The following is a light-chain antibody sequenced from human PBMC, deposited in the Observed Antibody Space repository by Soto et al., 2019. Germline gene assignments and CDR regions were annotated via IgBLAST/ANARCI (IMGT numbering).Light chain of an antibody. CDR3: QQYTDRPRT. J-gene: IGKJ1*01. Sequence: DIQMTQSPSTLSASVGYRFTITCRASQSIYNWLAWYQQRPGQTPKLLIYDASSLESGVPSRFSGSGSGTEFTLTISSLQPDDFATYYCQQYTDRPRTFGQGTTGDIK. CDR1: QSIYNW. CDR2: DAS. V-gene: IGKV1-5*01.